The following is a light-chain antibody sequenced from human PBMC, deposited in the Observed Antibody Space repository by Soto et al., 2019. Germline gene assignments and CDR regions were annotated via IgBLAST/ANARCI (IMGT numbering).Light chain of an antibody. CDR3: QQSFSVPIT. CDR1: QSISSY. Sequence: DIQLTQSPSPLSASVGDRVAITCLASQSISSYLNWYQQKPGKAPERLIYAASTLQSGLPSRFSGSGSGTDFTLTIISLQPEDFATYYCQQSFSVPITFGQGTRLEIK. CDR2: AAS. J-gene: IGKJ5*01. V-gene: IGKV1-39*01.